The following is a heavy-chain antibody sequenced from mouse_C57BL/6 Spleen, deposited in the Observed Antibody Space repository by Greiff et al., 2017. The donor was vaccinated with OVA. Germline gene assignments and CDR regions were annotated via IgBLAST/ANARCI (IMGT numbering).Heavy chain of an antibody. J-gene: IGHJ3*01. Sequence: EVQLKESGPGMVKPSQSLSLTCTVTGYSITSGYDWHWIRHFPGNKLEWMGYISYSGSTNYNPSLKSRISITHDTSKNHFFLKLNSVTTEDTATYYCSRGDYDERLAYWGQGTLVTVSA. D-gene: IGHD2-4*01. CDR1: GYSITSGYD. CDR2: ISYSGST. V-gene: IGHV3-1*01. CDR3: SRGDYDERLAY.